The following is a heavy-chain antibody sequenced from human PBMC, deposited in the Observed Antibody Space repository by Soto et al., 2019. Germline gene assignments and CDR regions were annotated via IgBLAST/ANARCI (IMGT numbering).Heavy chain of an antibody. CDR2: IYQSGST. CDR3: ARCSLRLGELSFPPFGMDV. Sequence: QLQLQESGSGLVKPSQTLSLTCAVSGGSISSGGYSWSWIRQPPGKGLEWIGYIYQSGSTYYNPSLKSRVTVAVDRSKTQFSLKLSSVTAADTAVYYCARCSLRLGELSFPPFGMDVWGQGTTVTVSS. J-gene: IGHJ6*02. D-gene: IGHD3-16*02. V-gene: IGHV4-30-2*01. CDR1: GGSISSGGYS.